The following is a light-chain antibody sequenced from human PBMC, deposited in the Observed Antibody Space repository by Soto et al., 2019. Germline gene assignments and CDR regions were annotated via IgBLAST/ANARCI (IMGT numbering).Light chain of an antibody. CDR1: QDISNY. J-gene: IGKJ4*01. CDR2: DAS. CDR3: QQYDNPP. V-gene: IGKV1-33*01. Sequence: DIQMTQSPSSLSASVGDRVTITCQASQDISNYLNWYQQKPGKAPKLLIYDASNLETGVPSRFSGSGSGTDFTSTISSLQPENIATYYCQQYDNPPFGGGTKVEIK.